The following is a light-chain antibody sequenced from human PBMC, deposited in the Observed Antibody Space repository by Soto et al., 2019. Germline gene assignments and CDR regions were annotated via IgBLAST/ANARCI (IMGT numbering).Light chain of an antibody. CDR2: EVT. CDR1: SSDVGGYNY. V-gene: IGLV2-14*01. CDR3: CSYVDTDTWV. J-gene: IGLJ3*02. Sequence: QSVLTQPASVSGSPGQSITISCTGTSSDVGGYNYVSWFQQHPGKAPKLMIYEVTNRPSGVSNRFSGSKSGNTASLTISGLQAEDEADYYCCSYVDTDTWVFGGGTKLTVL.